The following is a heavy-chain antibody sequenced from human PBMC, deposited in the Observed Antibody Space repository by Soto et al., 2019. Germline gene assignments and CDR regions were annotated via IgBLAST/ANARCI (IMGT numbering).Heavy chain of an antibody. D-gene: IGHD3-10*01. CDR3: ARGGGSPYHNHEFDF. Sequence: QVQLQESGPGLVKPSETLSLTCAVSGASISYYYWNWIRQPPGKGLEWIGSFSSTGSTNYNPSLQSRGTNSVATYKTQYSLTLSSVTAADTAVYYCARGGGSPYHNHEFDFWGQGTLVTVSS. J-gene: IGHJ4*02. CDR2: FSSTGST. CDR1: GASISYYY. V-gene: IGHV4-59*01.